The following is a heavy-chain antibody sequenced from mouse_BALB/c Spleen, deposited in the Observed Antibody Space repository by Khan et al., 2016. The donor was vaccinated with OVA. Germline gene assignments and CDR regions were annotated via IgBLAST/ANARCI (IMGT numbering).Heavy chain of an antibody. CDR2: INPSSGHT. Sequence: VMLVESGAELAKPGASVKMSCKASGYTFSNYWIHWVKQRPGQGLEWIGYINPSSGHTYYNQTFNDKATLTTDKSSSTAYMQLSSLTSEDSAVYYCARDRIDYWGQGTTLTVSS. CDR1: GYTFSNYW. V-gene: IGHV1-7*01. J-gene: IGHJ2*01. CDR3: ARDRIDY.